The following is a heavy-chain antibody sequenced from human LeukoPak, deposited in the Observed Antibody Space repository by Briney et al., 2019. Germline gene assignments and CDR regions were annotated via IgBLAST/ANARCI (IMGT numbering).Heavy chain of an antibody. J-gene: IGHJ4*02. CDR3: ASPGAYY. V-gene: IGHV3-64*01. CDR2: ISSNGGST. CDR1: GFTFTSYD. Sequence: GGSRRLSRAASGFTFTSYDMHWVRQAPGKGLEYVSAISSNGGSTYYANSVKGRFTISRDNSKNTLYLQMGSLRAEDMAVYYCASPGAYYWGQGSLVTVSS.